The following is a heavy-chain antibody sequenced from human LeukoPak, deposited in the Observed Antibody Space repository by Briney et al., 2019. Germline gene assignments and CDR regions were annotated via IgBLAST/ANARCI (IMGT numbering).Heavy chain of an antibody. J-gene: IGHJ4*02. CDR3: AKDLSGSHDGVFDY. CDR1: GFTFDDYA. D-gene: IGHD2-8*01. CDR2: ISWNGGSI. V-gene: IGHV3-9*01. Sequence: PGRSLRLSCAASGFTFDDYAMHWVRQAPGKGLEWVSGISWNGGSIGYADSVKGRFTISRDNAKNSLYLQMNSLRAEDTALYYCAKDLSGSHDGVFDYWGQGTLVTVSS.